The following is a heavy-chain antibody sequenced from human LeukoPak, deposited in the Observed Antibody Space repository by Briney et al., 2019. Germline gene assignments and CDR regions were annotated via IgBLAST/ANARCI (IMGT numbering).Heavy chain of an antibody. D-gene: IGHD3-16*02. CDR2: IYYSGST. CDR3: ARRGRGYVWGSYRYSAYYFDY. CDR1: GGSISNYY. J-gene: IGHJ4*02. V-gene: IGHV4-59*08. Sequence: SETLSLTCTVSGGSISNYYWSWIRQPPGKGLEWIGYIYYSGSTNYNPSLKSRVTISVDTSKNQFSLKLSSVTAADTAVYYCARRGRGYVWGSYRYSAYYFDYWGQGTLVTVSS.